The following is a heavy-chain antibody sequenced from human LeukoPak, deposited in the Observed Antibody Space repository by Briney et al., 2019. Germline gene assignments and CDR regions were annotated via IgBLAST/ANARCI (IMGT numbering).Heavy chain of an antibody. CDR3: TRVKGGIATAGNYFDF. D-gene: IGHD6-13*01. CDR2: ISYDGSNK. Sequence: PGGSLRLSCAASGFTFSSYAMHWVRQAPGKGLEWVAVISYDGSNKYYADSVKGRFTISRDNSKNTLYLQMNSLRSEDTAVYYCTRVKGGIATAGNYFDFWGQGTLVTVSS. CDR1: GFTFSSYA. J-gene: IGHJ4*02. V-gene: IGHV3-30-3*01.